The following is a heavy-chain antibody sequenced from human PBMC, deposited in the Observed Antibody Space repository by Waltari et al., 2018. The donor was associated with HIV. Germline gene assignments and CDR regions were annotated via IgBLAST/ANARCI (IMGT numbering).Heavy chain of an antibody. D-gene: IGHD4-17*01. CDR2: IYHSGST. CDR3: ARVRDSGDYGHFDS. J-gene: IGHJ4*02. Sequence: QVQLQESGPGLVRPSGTLSLTCAVSGASISSSKWWSWVRQPPGKGLEWIGEIYHSGSTANHPFFKGRVTISIDKSKKQFSLNLTSVTAADTAMYYCARVRDSGDYGHFDSWGRGTLVIVSS. CDR1: GASISSSKW. V-gene: IGHV4-4*02.